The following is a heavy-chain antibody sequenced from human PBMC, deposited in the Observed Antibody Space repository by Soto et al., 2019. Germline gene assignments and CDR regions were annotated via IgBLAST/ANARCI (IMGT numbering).Heavy chain of an antibody. CDR3: AKGQGWSYYYDS. V-gene: IGHV3-23*01. CDR2: IGGSGGT. Sequence: EVQLLESGGGLVQPGGPLRLSCAASGFTFSSYAMSWVRLAPGKGLEWFSSIGGSGGTYYADSVKGRFTISRDNSKNMLYPHLNSLRAEDTAMYYCAKGQGWSYYYDSWGQGTLVTVSS. J-gene: IGHJ4*02. CDR1: GFTFSSYA. D-gene: IGHD2-15*01.